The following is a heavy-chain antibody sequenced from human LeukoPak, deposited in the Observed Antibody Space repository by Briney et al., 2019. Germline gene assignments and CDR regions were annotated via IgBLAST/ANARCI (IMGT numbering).Heavy chain of an antibody. V-gene: IGHV4-4*07. CDR1: GGSISSYY. CDR2: IYTSGST. J-gene: IGHJ6*02. CDR3: ARDIYYDFWSGYSGYYYYGVDV. D-gene: IGHD3-3*01. Sequence: SETLSLTCTVSGGSISSYYWSWIRQPAGKGLEWIGRIYTSGSTNYNPSLKSRVTMSVDTSKNQFSLKLSSVTAADTAVYYCARDIYYDFWSGYSGYYYYGVDVWGQGTTVTVSS.